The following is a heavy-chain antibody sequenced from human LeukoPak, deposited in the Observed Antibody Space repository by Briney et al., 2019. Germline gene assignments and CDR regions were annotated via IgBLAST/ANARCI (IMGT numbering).Heavy chain of an antibody. CDR2: IVYDGTIK. V-gene: IGHV3-33*01. CDR3: ARESTSTYVD. J-gene: IGHJ4*02. CDR1: GFTFSSYG. Sequence: PGRSLRLSCVASGFTFSSYGMHWVRQAPGKGLEWLAVIVYDGTIKYYAESVKGRFTISRDNSKNTLYLQMNSLRAEDTAVYYCARESTSTYVDWGQGTLVTVSS. D-gene: IGHD2-15*01.